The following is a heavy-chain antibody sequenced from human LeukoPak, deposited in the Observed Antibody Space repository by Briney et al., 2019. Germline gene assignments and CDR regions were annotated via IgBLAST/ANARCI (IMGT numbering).Heavy chain of an antibody. CDR2: ISSSWSTI. J-gene: IGHJ4*02. V-gene: IGHV3-11*04. Sequence: PGGSLRLSCAASGFTFSDYYMSCIRQARGRGLEGVSYISSSWSTIYYADSVKGRFPISRDIAKISLSLQMNSLRAEHTAVYYCARVFIGYCSGGSCYGYFDYWGQGTLVTVSS. D-gene: IGHD2-15*01. CDR1: GFTFSDYY. CDR3: ARVFIGYCSGGSCYGYFDY.